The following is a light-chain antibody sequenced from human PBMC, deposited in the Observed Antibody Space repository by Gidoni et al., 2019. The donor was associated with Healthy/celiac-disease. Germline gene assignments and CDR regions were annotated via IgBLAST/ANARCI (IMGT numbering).Light chain of an antibody. CDR2: KAS. V-gene: IGKV1-5*03. J-gene: IGKJ1*01. CDR3: QQYNSYWT. Sequence: DIQMTQSPSTLSASVGDRVTINCRASQSISSWLAWYQQKPGKAPKLLIYKASSLESGVPSRFSGSGSGTEFTLTISSLQPDDFATYYCQQYNSYWTFGQXTKVEIK. CDR1: QSISSW.